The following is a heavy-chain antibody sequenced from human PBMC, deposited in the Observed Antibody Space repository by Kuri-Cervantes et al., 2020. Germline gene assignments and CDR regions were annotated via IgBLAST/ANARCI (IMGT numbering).Heavy chain of an antibody. CDR2: IWYDGSNK. CDR1: GFTFSSYG. CDR3: ARDRDPIVVVIGYFQH. V-gene: IGHV3-33*01. J-gene: IGHJ1*01. D-gene: IGHD3-22*01. Sequence: GGSLRLSCAASGFTFSSYGMHWVRQAPGKGLEWVAVIWYDGSNKYYADSVKGRFTISRDNSKNTLYLQMNSLRAEDTAVYYCARDRDPIVVVIGYFQHWGQGTLVTVSS.